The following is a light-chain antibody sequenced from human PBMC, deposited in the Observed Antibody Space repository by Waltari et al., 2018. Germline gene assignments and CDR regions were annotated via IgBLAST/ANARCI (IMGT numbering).Light chain of an antibody. CDR3: QQRHSWPLT. CDR2: DTS. Sequence: ETVLTQSPVTLSLSPGERATLSCRASQNVNNFLAWYQQKPGQAPRLLIYDTSNRATGIPARFSCSGSETDFTLTISSLEPEDFAVYYCQQRHSWPLTFGGGTKVEIK. CDR1: QNVNNF. J-gene: IGKJ4*01. V-gene: IGKV3-11*01.